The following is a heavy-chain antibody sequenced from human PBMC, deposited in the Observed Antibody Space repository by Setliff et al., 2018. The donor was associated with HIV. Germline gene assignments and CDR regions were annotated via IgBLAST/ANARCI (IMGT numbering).Heavy chain of an antibody. J-gene: IGHJ3*02. CDR2: INAGNGNT. Sequence: ASVKVSCKASGYTFTSYAMHWVRQAPGQRLEWMGWINAGNGNTKYSQKLQGRVTMTTDTSTSTAYMELRSLRSDDTAVYYCARDSGTTVEDAFDIWGQGTMVTVS. CDR3: ARDSGTTVEDAFDI. CDR1: GYTFTSYA. D-gene: IGHD1-7*01. V-gene: IGHV1-3*01.